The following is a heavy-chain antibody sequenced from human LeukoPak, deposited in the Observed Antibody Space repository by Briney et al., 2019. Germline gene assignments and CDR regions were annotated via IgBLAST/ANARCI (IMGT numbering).Heavy chain of an antibody. J-gene: IGHJ4*02. Sequence: GGSLRLSCAASGFTVSSNYMSWVRQAPGKGLEWVSAISGSGGSTYYADSVKGRFTISRDNSKNTLYLQMNSLRAEDTAVYYCAKHPIVVVPAANYWGQGTLVTVSS. D-gene: IGHD2-2*01. CDR1: GFTVSSNY. V-gene: IGHV3-23*01. CDR3: AKHPIVVVPAANY. CDR2: ISGSGGST.